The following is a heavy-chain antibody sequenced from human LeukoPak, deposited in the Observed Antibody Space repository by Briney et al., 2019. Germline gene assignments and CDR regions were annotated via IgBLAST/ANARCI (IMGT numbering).Heavy chain of an antibody. Sequence: GESLKISCKASGYNFPTYWIGWVRQMPGKGLEWIGIINPGDPDTRYSPSFRGQVTFSVDKYISTAYLQWSSLKASDTAIYYCARVFGYSGYFDYWGQGTLVTVSS. CDR2: INPGDPDT. V-gene: IGHV5-51*01. CDR1: GYNFPTYW. D-gene: IGHD5-12*01. J-gene: IGHJ4*02. CDR3: ARVFGYSGYFDY.